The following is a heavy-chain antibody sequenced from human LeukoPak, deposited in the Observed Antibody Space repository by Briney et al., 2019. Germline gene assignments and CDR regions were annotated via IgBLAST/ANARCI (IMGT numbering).Heavy chain of an antibody. V-gene: IGHV3-23*01. Sequence: GGSLRLSCAASGFPLSRSAMGWVRQAPGKGLEWVSNISGSGSGGSTYYADSVKGRFTISRDNSKNTLYLQMNSLRAEDTAVYYCAKSGYNRFDYWGQGTLVTVSS. CDR3: AKSGYNRFDY. D-gene: IGHD5-24*01. CDR2: ISGSGSGGST. CDR1: GFPLSRSA. J-gene: IGHJ4*02.